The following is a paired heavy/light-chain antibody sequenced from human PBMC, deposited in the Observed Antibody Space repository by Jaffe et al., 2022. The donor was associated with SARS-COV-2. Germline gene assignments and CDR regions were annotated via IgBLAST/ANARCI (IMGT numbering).Light chain of an antibody. J-gene: IGKJ1*01. CDR1: QSVSSSY. CDR2: GAS. CDR3: QQYVSSRRT. V-gene: IGKV3-20*01. Sequence: EIVLTQSPGTLSLSPGERATLSCRASQSVSSSYLAWYQQKPGQAPRLLIYGASNRATGIPDRFSGSGSGTDFTLTISRLESEDFAVYYCQQYVSSRRTFGQGTKVEIK.
Heavy chain of an antibody. CDR3: GKGSEKQQLVYDY. Sequence: EVQLGESGGGLVQPGGSLRLSCAASGFTFSSYAMGWVRQAPGKGLEWVSSISGSGVSTYYTDSVKGRFTISRDNSKNTLYLQMNSLRAEDTAVYYCGKGSEKQQLVYDYWGQGTLVTVSS. CDR2: ISGSGVST. CDR1: GFTFSSYA. J-gene: IGHJ4*02. D-gene: IGHD6-13*01. V-gene: IGHV3-23*04.